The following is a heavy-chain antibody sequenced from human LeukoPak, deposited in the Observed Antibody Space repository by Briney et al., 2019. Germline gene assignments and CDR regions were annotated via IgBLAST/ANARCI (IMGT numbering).Heavy chain of an antibody. V-gene: IGHV1-3*01. Sequence: VASVKVSCKASGYTFTSYVMHWVRQAPGQRLEWMGWINAGNGNTKYSQKFQGRVTITRDTSASTAYMELSSLRSEDTAVYYCARVRWFGELNWFDPWGQGTLVTVSS. D-gene: IGHD3-10*01. J-gene: IGHJ5*02. CDR3: ARVRWFGELNWFDP. CDR1: GYTFTSYV. CDR2: INAGNGNT.